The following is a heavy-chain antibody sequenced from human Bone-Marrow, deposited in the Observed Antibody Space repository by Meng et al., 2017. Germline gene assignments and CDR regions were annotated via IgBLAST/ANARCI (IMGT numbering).Heavy chain of an antibody. V-gene: IGHV3-30*04. CDR1: GFTFSSYA. Sequence: QGQLVGSGGGVVQPGRSLRLSCAASGFTFSSYAMHWVRQAPGKGLEWVAVISYDGSNKYYADSVKGRFTISRDNAKNTLYLQMNSLRAEDTAMYYCARFTPFDYWGQGTLVTVSS. CDR3: ARFTPFDY. CDR2: ISYDGSNK. J-gene: IGHJ4*02.